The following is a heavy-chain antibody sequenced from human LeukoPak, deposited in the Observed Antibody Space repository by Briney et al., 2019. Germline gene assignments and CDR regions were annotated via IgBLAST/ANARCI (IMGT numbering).Heavy chain of an antibody. CDR1: GFTFSRYG. CDR3: ARDKIQWLRYSYFDY. V-gene: IGHV3-48*01. CDR2: TSGSSGSTI. J-gene: IGHJ4*02. D-gene: IGHD5-12*01. Sequence: GGSLRLSCKASGFTFSRYGMNWVRQAPRGGLEWLSYTSGSSGSTIYYAQSVRGRFTISRDDAKNTLYLQMNSLRADDTAVYFCARDKIQWLRYSYFDYWGQGVLVTVSS.